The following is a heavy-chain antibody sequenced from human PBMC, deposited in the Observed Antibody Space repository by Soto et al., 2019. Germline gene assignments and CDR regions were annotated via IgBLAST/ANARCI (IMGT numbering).Heavy chain of an antibody. CDR3: ARMDGDYNYYGLDV. D-gene: IGHD4-17*01. CDR1: GFSLTNGRMG. J-gene: IGHJ6*02. Sequence: SGPTLVNPTETLTLTCSVSGFSLTNGRMGVSWIRQPPGKALEWLAHFFSDAEKSYSTSMQSRLNMYKDSSGSQVVLTMTNMAPADTATYFCARMDGDYNYYGLDVWGHGIAVTVSS. V-gene: IGHV2-26*01. CDR2: FFSDAEK.